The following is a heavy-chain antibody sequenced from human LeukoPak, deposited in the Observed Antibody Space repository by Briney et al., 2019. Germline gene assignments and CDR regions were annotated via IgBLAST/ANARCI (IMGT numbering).Heavy chain of an antibody. J-gene: IGHJ4*02. V-gene: IGHV1-2*06. Sequence: GASVKVSCKASGYTFTGYYMYWVRQAPGQGLEWMGRINPNSGGTNYAQKFQGRVTMTRDTSISTAYMELSRLRSDDTAVYYCAGSSSWYVIDYWGQGTLVTVSS. CDR1: GYTFTGYY. CDR2: INPNSGGT. CDR3: AGSSSWYVIDY. D-gene: IGHD6-13*01.